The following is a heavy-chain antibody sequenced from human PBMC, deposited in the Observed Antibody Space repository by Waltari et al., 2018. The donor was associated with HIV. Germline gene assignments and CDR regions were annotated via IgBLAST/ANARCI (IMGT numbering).Heavy chain of an antibody. V-gene: IGHV3-30*18. J-gene: IGHJ4*02. CDR2: ISYDGSNK. D-gene: IGHD6-13*01. Sequence: QVQLVESGGGVVQPGRSLRLSCADSGFTFSRYGMHWVRQAPGKGREWVAVISYDGSNKYYADSVKGRFTISRDNSKNTLYLQMNSLRAEDTAVYYCAKGSAPGNFDYWGQGTLVTVSS. CDR3: AKGSAPGNFDY. CDR1: GFTFSRYG.